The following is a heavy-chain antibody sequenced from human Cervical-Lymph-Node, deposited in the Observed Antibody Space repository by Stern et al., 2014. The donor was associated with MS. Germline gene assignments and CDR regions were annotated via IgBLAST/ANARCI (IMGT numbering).Heavy chain of an antibody. D-gene: IGHD1-26*01. V-gene: IGHV3-30*18. Sequence: VQLVESGGGVVQPGRSLRLSCSASGFTFNVYGMHWVRQTPGKGLEWVAVISYDAFHTYYADSVRGRFTISRDNSKNTVSLQMNSLRVEDTAVYFCVKGKWEENHYYHGVDVWGQGTTVTVS. CDR3: VKGKWEENHYYHGVDV. CDR1: GFTFNVYG. J-gene: IGHJ6*02. CDR2: ISYDAFHT.